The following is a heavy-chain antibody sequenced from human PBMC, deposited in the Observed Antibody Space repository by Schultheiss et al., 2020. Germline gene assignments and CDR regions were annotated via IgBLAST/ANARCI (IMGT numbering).Heavy chain of an antibody. CDR3: ARIRGDYYGSGSYDY. V-gene: IGHV2-5*01. J-gene: IGHJ4*02. Sequence: SGPTLVKPTQTLTLTCTFSGFSLSTSGVGVGWIRQPPGKALEWLALIYWNDDKRYSPSLKSRLTITKDTSKNQVVLTMTNMDPVDTATYYCARIRGDYYGSGSYDYWGQGTLVTVSS. CDR1: GFSLSTSGVG. D-gene: IGHD3-10*01. CDR2: IYWNDDK.